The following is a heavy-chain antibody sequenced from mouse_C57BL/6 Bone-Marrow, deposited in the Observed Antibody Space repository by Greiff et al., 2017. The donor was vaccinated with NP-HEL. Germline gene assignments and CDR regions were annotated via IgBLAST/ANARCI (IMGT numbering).Heavy chain of an antibody. J-gene: IGHJ3*01. V-gene: IGHV1-74*01. Sequence: QVHVKQPGAELVKPGASVKVSCKASGYTFTSYWMHWVKQRPGQGLEWIGRIHPSDSDTNYNQKFKGKAILTVDKSSSTAYMQLSSLTSEDSAVYYCAMDHMRAYWGQGTLVTVSA. D-gene: IGHD6-5*01. CDR1: GYTFTSYW. CDR3: AMDHMRAY. CDR2: IHPSDSDT.